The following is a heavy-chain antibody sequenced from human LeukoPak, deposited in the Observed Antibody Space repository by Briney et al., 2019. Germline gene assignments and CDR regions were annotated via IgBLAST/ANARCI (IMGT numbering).Heavy chain of an antibody. CDR1: GGSISSGSYY. CDR3: ARHSGSYYKDAFDI. V-gene: IGHV4-39*01. D-gene: IGHD1-26*01. Sequence: SETLSLTCTVSGGSISSGSYYWGWIRQPPGKGLEWIGSIYYSGSTYYNQSLKSRVTISVDTSKNQFSLKLSSVTAADTAVYNCARHSGSYYKDAFDIWGQGTTVTVSS. CDR2: IYYSGST. J-gene: IGHJ3*02.